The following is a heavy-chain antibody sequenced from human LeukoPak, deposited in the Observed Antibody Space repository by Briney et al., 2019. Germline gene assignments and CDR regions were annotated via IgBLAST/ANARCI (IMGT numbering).Heavy chain of an antibody. CDR2: IIPIFGTA. CDR3: ARDVRYYGSGSYDDY. V-gene: IGHV1-69*05. D-gene: IGHD3-10*01. CDR1: GYTFTGYY. J-gene: IGHJ4*02. Sequence: ASVKVSCKASGYTFTGYYMHWVRQAPGQGLEWMGGIIPIFGTANYAQKFQGRVTITTDESTSTAYMELSSLRSEDTAVYYCARDVRYYGSGSYDDYWGQGTLVTVSS.